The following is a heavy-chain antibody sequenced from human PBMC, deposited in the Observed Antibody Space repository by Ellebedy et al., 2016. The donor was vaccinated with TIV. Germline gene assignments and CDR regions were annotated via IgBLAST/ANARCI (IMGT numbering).Heavy chain of an antibody. D-gene: IGHD2-21*01. J-gene: IGHJ5*01. V-gene: IGHV3-30*18. CDR3: ANMAWGNEDYSVDS. Sequence: GESLKISXAASGFTFSSYGMHWVRQAPGKGLEWVAVIANDGRNKYYGDSVKGRFTISRDNSKNTLYLQMNSLKVEDTAVYYCANMAWGNEDYSVDSWGQGTLVTVSS. CDR1: GFTFSSYG. CDR2: IANDGRNK.